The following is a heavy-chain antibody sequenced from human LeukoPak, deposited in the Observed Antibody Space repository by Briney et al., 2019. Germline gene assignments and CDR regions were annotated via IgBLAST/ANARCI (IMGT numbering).Heavy chain of an antibody. CDR3: VRDGDDYNFDY. CDR2: VKGDGSFT. J-gene: IGHJ4*02. D-gene: IGHD5-24*01. CDR1: GFSFSNYW. V-gene: IGHV3-74*01. Sequence: GGSLRLSCAASGFSFSNYWMHWVRQAPGKGLVWASRVKGDGSFTDYAGSVEGRFTISRANAKNTLYLQMYSLRVEDTAVYYCVRDGDDYNFDYWGQGSLVTVSS.